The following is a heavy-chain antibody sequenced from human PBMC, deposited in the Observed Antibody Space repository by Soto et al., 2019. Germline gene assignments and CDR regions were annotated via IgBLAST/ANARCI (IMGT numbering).Heavy chain of an antibody. Sequence: EVQLVESGGGLVQPGGSLRLSCAASGFTFETYNMNWVRQAPGKGLKWVSYIGSSSATIYYADSVRGRFTISRDNAKNSLYLQMKSLRAEDTAVYYCARASGVDNSGFDLSYWGQGTLVTVSS. V-gene: IGHV3-48*01. CDR3: ARASGVDNSGFDLSY. CDR1: GFTFETYN. CDR2: IGSSSATI. D-gene: IGHD5-12*01. J-gene: IGHJ4*02.